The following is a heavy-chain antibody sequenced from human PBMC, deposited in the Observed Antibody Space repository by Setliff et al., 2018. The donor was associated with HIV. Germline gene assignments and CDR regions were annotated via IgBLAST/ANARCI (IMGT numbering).Heavy chain of an antibody. CDR2: LNTDGSSI. D-gene: IGHD6-13*01. Sequence: GGSLRLSCVASGFTFSSYWMHWVRQAPGRGLMWISRLNTDGSSIDYADSVKGRFTFSRDNAENTLYLQMNGLRADDTAVYYCAMGGSNTWYSSWGQGALVTVSS. CDR3: AMGGSNTWYSS. V-gene: IGHV3-74*01. CDR1: GFTFSSYW. J-gene: IGHJ5*02.